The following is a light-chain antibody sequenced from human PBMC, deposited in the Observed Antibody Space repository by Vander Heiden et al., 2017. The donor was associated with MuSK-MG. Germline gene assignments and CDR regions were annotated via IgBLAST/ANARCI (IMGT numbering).Light chain of an antibody. CDR1: KLGDKN. CDR2: QDD. V-gene: IGLV3-1*01. J-gene: IGLJ2*01. Sequence: SYELTQPPSVSVSPGQTASITCSGDKLGDKNAYWYQQMPGQSPVLVIYQDDKRPSGIPERFSGSNSGSTATLTISGTQAMDEADYYCQAWDSSTVVFGGGTKVTVL. CDR3: QAWDSSTVV.